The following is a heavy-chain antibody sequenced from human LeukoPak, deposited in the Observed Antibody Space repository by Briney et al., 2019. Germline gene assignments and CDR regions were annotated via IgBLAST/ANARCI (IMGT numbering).Heavy chain of an antibody. D-gene: IGHD3-10*01. Sequence: GGSLRLSCAASGFSFGSYGIHWVRQTPGKGLEWVAVVSYDGSNKDYSDSVKGRFTTSRDNSKNTVNLQMNSLRVEDTAVYYCAREMGSVYFDYWGQGTLVTVSS. J-gene: IGHJ4*02. CDR3: AREMGSVYFDY. V-gene: IGHV3-33*01. CDR2: VSYDGSNK. CDR1: GFSFGSYG.